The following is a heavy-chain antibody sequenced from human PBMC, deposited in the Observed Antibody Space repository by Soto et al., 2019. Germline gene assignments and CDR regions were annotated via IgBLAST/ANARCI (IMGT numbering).Heavy chain of an antibody. V-gene: IGHV3-53*01. CDR2: FESGGSI. CDR1: GITVNTNY. J-gene: IGHJ3*02. CDR3: ASTTVWKNAFEI. D-gene: IGHD3-16*01. Sequence: GSLRLSCAASGITVNTNYMSCVRQSPGKGLEWVSLFESGGSIYYADSVKGRFTISRDIFKNTLSLQMNSLRVEDTAVYYCASTTVWKNAFEIWGQGTLVTVSS.